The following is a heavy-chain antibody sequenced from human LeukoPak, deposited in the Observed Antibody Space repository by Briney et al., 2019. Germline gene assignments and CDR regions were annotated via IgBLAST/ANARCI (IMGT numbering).Heavy chain of an antibody. CDR1: GGSISRGSYY. J-gene: IGHJ4*02. CDR3: ARELVYSYGHFDY. CDR2: IYTSGST. D-gene: IGHD5-18*01. V-gene: IGHV4-61*02. Sequence: KPSQTLSLTCTVSGGSISRGSYYWSWIRQPAGKGLEWIGRIYTSGSTNYNPSLKSRVTISVDTSKNQFSLKLSSVTAADTAVYYCARELVYSYGHFDYWGQGTLVTVSS.